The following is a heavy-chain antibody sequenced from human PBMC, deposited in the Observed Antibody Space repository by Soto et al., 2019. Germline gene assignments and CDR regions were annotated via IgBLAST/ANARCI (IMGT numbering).Heavy chain of an antibody. CDR1: GFTVSSNY. V-gene: IGHV3-53*01. Sequence: PGGSLRLSCAASGFTVSSNYMSWVRQAPGKGLEWVSVIYSGGSTYYADSVKGRFTISRDNSKNTLYLQMNSLRAEDTAVYYCARASGYCSGGICYPDAFDIWGQGTTVTVSS. CDR2: IYSGGST. CDR3: ARASGYCSGGICYPDAFDI. J-gene: IGHJ3*02. D-gene: IGHD2-15*01.